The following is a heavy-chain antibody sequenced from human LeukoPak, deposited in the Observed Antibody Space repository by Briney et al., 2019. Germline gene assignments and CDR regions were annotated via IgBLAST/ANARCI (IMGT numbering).Heavy chain of an antibody. D-gene: IGHD5-18*01. V-gene: IGHV4-4*07. Sequence: SETLSLTCTVSGGSISSYYLSWIRQPAGKGLEWIGRIYTSGSTNYNPSLKSRVTMSVDTSKNQFSLKLSSVTAADTAVYYCASGWIQYAFDIWGQGTMVTVSS. CDR1: GGSISSYY. CDR3: ASGWIQYAFDI. J-gene: IGHJ3*02. CDR2: IYTSGST.